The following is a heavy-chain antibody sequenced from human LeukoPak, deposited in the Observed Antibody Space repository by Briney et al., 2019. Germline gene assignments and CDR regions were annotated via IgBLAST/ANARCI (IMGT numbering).Heavy chain of an antibody. CDR1: GGSISSSSYY. D-gene: IGHD3-22*01. V-gene: IGHV4-39*07. J-gene: IGHJ3*02. CDR2: IYYSGST. CDR3: ARVYYYDSSGYYYAFDI. Sequence: SETLSLTCTVSGGSISSSSYYWGWIRQPPGKGLEWIGSIYYSGSTYYNPSLKSRVTISVDTPKNQFSLKLSSVTAADTAVYYCARVYYYDSSGYYYAFDIWGQGTMVTVSS.